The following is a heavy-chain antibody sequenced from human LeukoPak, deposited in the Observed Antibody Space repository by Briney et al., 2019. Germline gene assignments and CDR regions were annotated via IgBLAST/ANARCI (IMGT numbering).Heavy chain of an antibody. Sequence: ASVKVSCKASGYTFTSYGISWVRQAPGQGLEWMGWISAYNGNTNYAQKLQGRVTMTTDTSTSTAYMEPRSLRSDDTAVYYCARDARYFDWLSTSDYWGQGTLVTVSS. V-gene: IGHV1-18*01. D-gene: IGHD3-9*01. J-gene: IGHJ4*02. CDR2: ISAYNGNT. CDR3: ARDARYFDWLSTSDY. CDR1: GYTFTSYG.